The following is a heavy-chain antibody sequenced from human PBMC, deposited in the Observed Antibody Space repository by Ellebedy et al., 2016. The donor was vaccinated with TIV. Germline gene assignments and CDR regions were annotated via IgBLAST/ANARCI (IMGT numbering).Heavy chain of an antibody. CDR1: GFTVSSSS. CDR2: IYTTGLI. Sequence: GESLKISCAAPGFTVSSSSLTWVRQAPGKGLQWVSIIYTTGLITYADSVRGRFTISRDSSENTLYLQMNRLRADDTAVYYCAKDYTAYSNDVWGQGTLVTVSS. J-gene: IGHJ4*02. D-gene: IGHD5-18*01. CDR3: AKDYTAYSNDV. V-gene: IGHV3-53*01.